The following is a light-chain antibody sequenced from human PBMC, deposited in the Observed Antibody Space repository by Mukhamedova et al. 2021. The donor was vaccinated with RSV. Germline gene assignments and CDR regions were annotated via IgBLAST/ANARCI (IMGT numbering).Light chain of an antibody. CDR3: QQYKNLPYS. CDR2: DAS. V-gene: IGKV1-33*01. Sequence: WYQRRVHGKAPKLLIYDASNLETGVPSRFSGGGSGTDFTFTISSLQPEDIATYYCQQYKNLPYSFGQGTELEIK. J-gene: IGKJ2*03.